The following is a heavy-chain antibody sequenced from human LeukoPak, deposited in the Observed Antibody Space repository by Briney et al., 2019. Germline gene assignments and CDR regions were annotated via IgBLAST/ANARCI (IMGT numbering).Heavy chain of an antibody. Sequence: SETLSLTCTVSGGAISSYYWSWIRQPPGKGLEWIGYIYHSGSTNYNPSLKSRVTISVDPSKNQFSLKLSSVTAADTAVYYCARVGLHGEYSSWGQGTLVIVSS. CDR3: ARVGLHGEYSS. CDR1: GGAISSYY. V-gene: IGHV4-59*12. D-gene: IGHD4-17*01. J-gene: IGHJ5*02. CDR2: IYHSGST.